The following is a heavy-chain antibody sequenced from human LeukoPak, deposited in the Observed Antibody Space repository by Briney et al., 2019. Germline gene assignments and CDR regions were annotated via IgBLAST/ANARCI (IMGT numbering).Heavy chain of an antibody. CDR2: IIPIFGTA. J-gene: IGHJ4*02. Sequence: EASVKVSCKASGGTFSSYAISWVRQAPGQGLEWMGGIIPIFGTANYAQKFQGRVTITTDESTSTAYMELSSLRSEDTAVYYCARGAAAGIRGISPVNFDYWGQGTLVTVSS. V-gene: IGHV1-69*05. D-gene: IGHD6-13*01. CDR1: GGTFSSYA. CDR3: ARGAAAGIRGISPVNFDY.